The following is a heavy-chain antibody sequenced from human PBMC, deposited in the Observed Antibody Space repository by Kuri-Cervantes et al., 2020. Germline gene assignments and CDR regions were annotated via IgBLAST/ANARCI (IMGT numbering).Heavy chain of an antibody. CDR1: GFTFSSYA. V-gene: IGHV3-30-3*01. CDR3: ALGDYYYYGMDV. D-gene: IGHD3-16*01. J-gene: IGHJ6*02. Sequence: GGSLRLSCAASGFTFSSYAMHWVRQAPGKGLEWVAVISYDGSNKYYADSVKGRFTISRDDSKNTLYLQMNSLRAEDTAVYYCALGDYYYYGMDVWGQGTTVTVSS. CDR2: ISYDGSNK.